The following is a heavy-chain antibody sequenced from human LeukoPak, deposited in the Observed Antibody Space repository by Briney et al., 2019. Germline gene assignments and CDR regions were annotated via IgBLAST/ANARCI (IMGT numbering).Heavy chain of an antibody. Sequence: PGASQITSYKASGYSFSTYRIGWVHHTPGKGLDRMGIIHLVDSATKSSPSFQEQTTTSADKTIGTAYVQWNSLTTSATAIYYCGRLRDFWSGFYFDYWGQGTLVTVSS. CDR3: GRLRDFWSGFYFDY. CDR2: IHLVDSAT. J-gene: IGHJ4*02. CDR1: GYSFSTYR. D-gene: IGHD3-3*01. V-gene: IGHV5-51*07.